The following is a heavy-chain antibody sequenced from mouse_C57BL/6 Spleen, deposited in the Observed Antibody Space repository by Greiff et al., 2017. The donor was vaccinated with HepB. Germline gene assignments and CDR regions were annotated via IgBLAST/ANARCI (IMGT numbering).Heavy chain of an antibody. CDR3: ARHGRRLRLGWYFDV. D-gene: IGHD3-2*02. J-gene: IGHJ1*03. V-gene: IGHV5-12*01. Sequence: EVMLVESGGGLVQPGGSLKLSCAASGFTFSDYYMYWVRQTPEKRLEWVAYISNGGGSTYYPDTVKGRFTISRDNAKNTLYLQMSRLKSEDTAMYYCARHGRRLRLGWYFDVWGTGTTVTVSS. CDR1: GFTFSDYY. CDR2: ISNGGGST.